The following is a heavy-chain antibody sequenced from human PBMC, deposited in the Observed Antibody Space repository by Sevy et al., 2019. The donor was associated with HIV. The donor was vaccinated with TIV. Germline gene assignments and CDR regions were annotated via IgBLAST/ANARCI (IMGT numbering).Heavy chain of an antibody. Sequence: GGSLRLSCAASGFTFSSYGMHWVRQAPGKGLEWVAVIWYDGSNKYYADSVKGRFTISRDNSKNTLYLQMNSLRAEDTAVYYCARDPGGSAYFTDAFDIWGQGTMVTVSS. CDR1: GFTFSSYG. CDR2: IWYDGSNK. D-gene: IGHD3-22*01. V-gene: IGHV3-33*01. CDR3: ARDPGGSAYFTDAFDI. J-gene: IGHJ3*02.